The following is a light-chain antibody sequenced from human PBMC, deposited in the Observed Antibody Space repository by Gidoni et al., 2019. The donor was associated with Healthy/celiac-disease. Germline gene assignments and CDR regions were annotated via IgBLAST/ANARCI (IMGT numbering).Light chain of an antibody. Sequence: DIQMTQSPSTLSASVGDRVTITCRASQSISSWLAWYQQKPGKAPKLLIYNASSLERGVPSRFSGSGSGTEFTLTISSLQPDDFATYYCQQYNSYLMYTFXQXTKLEIK. J-gene: IGKJ2*01. V-gene: IGKV1-5*03. CDR1: QSISSW. CDR3: QQYNSYLMYT. CDR2: NAS.